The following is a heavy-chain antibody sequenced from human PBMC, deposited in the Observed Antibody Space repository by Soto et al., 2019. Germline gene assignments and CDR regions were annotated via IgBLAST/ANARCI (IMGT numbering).Heavy chain of an antibody. CDR2: SSGYTGNT. CDR1: GYSFTSYG. J-gene: IGHJ4*02. D-gene: IGHD6-13*01. V-gene: IGHV1-18*01. CDR3: AREVEAAGGEYDS. Sequence: QVQLVQSGAEVKKPGASVKVSCKASGYSFTSYGISWVRQAPGQGLEWVGWSSGYTGNTNYAQKAQGRVTMITDISTSTAYMELRRLGSDDTAVYYCAREVEAAGGEYDSWGQGTLVTVSS.